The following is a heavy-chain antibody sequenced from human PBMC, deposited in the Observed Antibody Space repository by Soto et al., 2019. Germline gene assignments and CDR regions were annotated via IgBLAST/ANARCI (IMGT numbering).Heavy chain of an antibody. J-gene: IGHJ4*02. Sequence: LRLSCAASGFTFRSYGMNWVRQAPGKGLEWVAVVSYDEITKYYADSVKGRFTISRDNSKNTVYLQMNSLRPEDTAVYYCAKPLGLLRRAMAQGSDYWGQGTLVTVSS. CDR1: GFTFRSYG. CDR2: VSYDEITK. V-gene: IGHV3-30*18. D-gene: IGHD5-18*01. CDR3: AKPLGLLRRAMAQGSDY.